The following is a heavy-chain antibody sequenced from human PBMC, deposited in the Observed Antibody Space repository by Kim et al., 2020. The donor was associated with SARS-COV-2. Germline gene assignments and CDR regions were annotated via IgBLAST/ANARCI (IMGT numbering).Heavy chain of an antibody. V-gene: IGHV3-23*01. Sequence: GGSLRLSCAASGFTFSSYAMSWVRQAPGKGLEWVSAISGSGGSTYYADSVKGRFTISRDNSKNTLYLQMNSLRAEDTAVYYCAKDLNYYDSSGYYNWFDPWGQGTLVTVSS. J-gene: IGHJ5*02. CDR3: AKDLNYYDSSGYYNWFDP. CDR2: ISGSGGST. D-gene: IGHD3-22*01. CDR1: GFTFSSYA.